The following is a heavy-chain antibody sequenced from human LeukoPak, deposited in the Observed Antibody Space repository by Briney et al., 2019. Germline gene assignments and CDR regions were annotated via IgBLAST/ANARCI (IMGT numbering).Heavy chain of an antibody. V-gene: IGHV1-46*01. Sequence: GASVKVSCKASGYTFTSYYMHWVRQAPGQGLEWMGIINPSGGSTSYAQKFQGRVTMTRDMSTSTVYMELSSLRSEDTAVYYCARDRGYSGSYLDWYFDLWGRGTLVTVSS. J-gene: IGHJ2*01. CDR2: INPSGGST. CDR3: ARDRGYSGSYLDWYFDL. D-gene: IGHD1-26*01. CDR1: GYTFTSYY.